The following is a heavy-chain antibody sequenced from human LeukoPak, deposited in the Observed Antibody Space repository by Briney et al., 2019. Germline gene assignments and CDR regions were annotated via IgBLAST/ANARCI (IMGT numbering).Heavy chain of an antibody. CDR3: ARALCSSTSCYAGGYMDV. CDR1: GFTLIEHY. V-gene: IGHV3-11*01. D-gene: IGHD2-2*01. J-gene: IGHJ6*03. CDR2: ISSSGSTI. Sequence: KPGGSLRLSSGASGFTLIEHYMSWIGQAPGKGLEWVSYISSSGSTIYYADSVKGRFTISMDNAKNSLYLQMNSLRAEDTAVYYCARALCSSTSCYAGGYMDVWGKGTTVTVSS.